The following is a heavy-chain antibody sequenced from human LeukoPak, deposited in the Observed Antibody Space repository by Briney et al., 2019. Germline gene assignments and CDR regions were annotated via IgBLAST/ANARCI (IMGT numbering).Heavy chain of an antibody. CDR3: ARDLAPINYDFWSGYYRNAFDI. J-gene: IGHJ3*02. CDR1: GFTVSSNY. D-gene: IGHD3-3*01. CDR2: IYSGGST. V-gene: IGHV3-66*02. Sequence: GGSLRLSCAASGFTVSSNYMSWVRQAPGKGLEWVSVIYSGGSTYYADSVKGRFTISRDNSKNTLYLQMNSLRAEDTAVYYCARDLAPINYDFWSGYYRNAFDIWGQGTMVTGSS.